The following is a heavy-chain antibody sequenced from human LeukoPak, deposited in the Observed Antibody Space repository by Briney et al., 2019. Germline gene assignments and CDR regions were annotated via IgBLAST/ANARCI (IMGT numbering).Heavy chain of an antibody. V-gene: IGHV4-31*03. Sequence: PSETLSLTCTVSGGSISSGGYYWSWIRQHPGKGLECIGYIYYSGSTYYNPSLKSRVTISVDTSKNQFSLKLSSVTAADTAVYYCARVGPERREALKWFDPWGQGTLVTVSS. CDR1: GGSISSGGYY. CDR2: IYYSGST. CDR3: ARVGPERREALKWFDP. J-gene: IGHJ5*02. D-gene: IGHD1-1*01.